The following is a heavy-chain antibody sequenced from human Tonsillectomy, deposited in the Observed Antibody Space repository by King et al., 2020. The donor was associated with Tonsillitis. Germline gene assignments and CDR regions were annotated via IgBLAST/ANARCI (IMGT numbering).Heavy chain of an antibody. J-gene: IGHJ3*01. CDR1: GGSFSDYY. D-gene: IGHD1-26*01. CDR2: ISHSGST. V-gene: IGHV4-34*01. CDR3: ARGAHTGNVGPTTEYDGGDV. Sequence: VQLQQWGAGLLKPSETLSLTCAVYGGSFSDYYWTWIRQPPGKGLEWIGEISHSGSTNYNPSLKSRVTISVDTSKKQFSLNLRSVTAADTAVYYCARGAHTGNVGPTTEYDGGDVWGQGTMVTVSS.